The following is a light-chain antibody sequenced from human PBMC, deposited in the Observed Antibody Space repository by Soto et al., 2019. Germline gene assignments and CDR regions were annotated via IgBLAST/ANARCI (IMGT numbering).Light chain of an antibody. Sequence: QSVLTQSSSASASLGSSVTLTCTLSSGHSTYVIAWHQQQPGKAPRYLMKLDRSGGYNKGTGVPDRFSGSSSRADRYLTISNLQFEDEADYYCETWDTNTRVFGTGTKLTVL. J-gene: IGLJ1*01. CDR1: SGHSTYV. V-gene: IGLV4-60*02. CDR2: LDRSGGY. CDR3: ETWDTNTRV.